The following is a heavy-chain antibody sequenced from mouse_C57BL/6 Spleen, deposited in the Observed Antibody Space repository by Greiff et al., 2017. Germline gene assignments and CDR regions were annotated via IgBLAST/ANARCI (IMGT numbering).Heavy chain of an antibody. CDR3: ESWDCGYDFAWFAY. CDR1: GYTFTSYW. J-gene: IGHJ3*01. V-gene: IGHV1-64*01. CDR2: IYPISGST. D-gene: IGHD2-2*01. Sequence: QVQLQQSGAELVKPGASVKLSCKASGYTFTSYWMHWVKQRPGQGLEWIAMIYPISGSTYYNEKFKSKATLTADKSSSTAYMQLSRLTSEDSAVYYCESWDCGYDFAWFAYWGQGTLVTVSA.